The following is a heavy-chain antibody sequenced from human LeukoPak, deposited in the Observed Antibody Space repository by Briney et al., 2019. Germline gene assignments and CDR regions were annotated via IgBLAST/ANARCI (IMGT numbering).Heavy chain of an antibody. CDR2: IYTSGST. Sequence: SGTLSLTCTVSGGSISSYYWSWIRQPPGKGLEWIGYIYTSGSTNYNPSLKSRVTISVDTSKNQFSLKLSSVTAADTAVYYCARHQYSSSWYDYWGQGTLVTVSS. V-gene: IGHV4-4*09. J-gene: IGHJ4*02. D-gene: IGHD6-13*01. CDR3: ARHQYSSSWYDY. CDR1: GGSISSYY.